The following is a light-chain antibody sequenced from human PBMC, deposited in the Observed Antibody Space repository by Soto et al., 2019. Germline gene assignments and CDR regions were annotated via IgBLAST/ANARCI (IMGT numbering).Light chain of an antibody. V-gene: IGKV4-1*01. Sequence: DIVMTQSPDSLAVSLGERATINCKSSQMGLDSSNNKNYVSWYQQKPGQPPKVLIYWASTRDSGVPDRFSGRGYWHDFTLPFSSLPDESGTVYYCQHYHSGPLTFGGGTEFEIK. CDR2: WAS. J-gene: IGKJ4*01. CDR1: QMGLDSSNNKNY. CDR3: QHYHSGPLT.